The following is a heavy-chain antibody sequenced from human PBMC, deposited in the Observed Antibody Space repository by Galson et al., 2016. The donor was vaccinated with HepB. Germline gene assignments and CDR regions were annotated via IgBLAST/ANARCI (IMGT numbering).Heavy chain of an antibody. Sequence: SLRLSCAASGLTFSTYWMHWVRQAPGKGLEWVSRIGTDGRSNYADSVKGRFTISRDNSRNTLFLQMNSLRAEDTGVYYCAGDPGVRNGADVWGQGTTVIVSS. CDR1: GLTFSTYW. D-gene: IGHD2-8*01. CDR3: AGDPGVRNGADV. CDR2: IGTDGRS. J-gene: IGHJ6*02. V-gene: IGHV3-74*01.